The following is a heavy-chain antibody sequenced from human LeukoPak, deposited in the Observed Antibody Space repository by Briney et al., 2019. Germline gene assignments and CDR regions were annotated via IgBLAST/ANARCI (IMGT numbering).Heavy chain of an antibody. Sequence: PGESLKISCKGSGYSFTSYWIGWVRQMPGKGLEWMGIIYPGDSDTRYSPSFQGQVTISADKSISTAYLQWSSLKASDTAMYHCARRIFGGSGYYKYFDYWGQGTLVTVSS. CDR1: GYSFTSYW. CDR2: IYPGDSDT. V-gene: IGHV5-51*01. D-gene: IGHD3-3*01. J-gene: IGHJ4*02. CDR3: ARRIFGGSGYYKYFDY.